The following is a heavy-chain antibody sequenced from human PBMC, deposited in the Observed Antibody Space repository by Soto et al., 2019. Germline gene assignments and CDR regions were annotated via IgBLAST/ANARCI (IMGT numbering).Heavy chain of an antibody. J-gene: IGHJ5*02. Sequence: GGSLRLSCSASGFTFSEYSMHWVRQAPGKGLQYVSTISSDGDITYYADSVKGRFTISRDNSKSTLYLQMNSLRPEDTAVYYCVKVSTFYHILTGYYSTNFFDTWGQGTLATVSS. CDR2: ISSDGDIT. V-gene: IGHV3-64D*06. CDR3: VKVSTFYHILTGYYSTNFFDT. CDR1: GFTFSEYS. D-gene: IGHD3-9*01.